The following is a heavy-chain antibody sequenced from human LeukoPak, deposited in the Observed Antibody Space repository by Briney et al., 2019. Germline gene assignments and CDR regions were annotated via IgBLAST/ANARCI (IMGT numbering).Heavy chain of an antibody. CDR2: INPNSVGT. D-gene: IGHD2-2*03. CDR3: ARDGYCSSTSCYPNWFDP. Sequence: ASVKVSCKASGYTFTGYYLHWVRQAPGQGLEWMGWINPNSVGTNYAQKFQGRVTMTRDTSISTAYMELSSLRSDDTAVYYCARDGYCSSTSCYPNWFDPWGQGTLVTVSS. CDR1: GYTFTGYY. V-gene: IGHV1-2*02. J-gene: IGHJ5*02.